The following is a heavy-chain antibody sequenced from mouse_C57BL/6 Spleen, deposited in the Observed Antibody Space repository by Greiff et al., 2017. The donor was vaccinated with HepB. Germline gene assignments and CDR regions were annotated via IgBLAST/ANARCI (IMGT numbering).Heavy chain of an antibody. CDR1: GFTFSDYG. CDR2: ISSGSSTI. V-gene: IGHV5-17*01. Sequence: EVQGVESGGGLVKPGGSLKLSCAASGFTFSDYGMHWVRQAPEKGLEWVAYISSGSSTIYYADTVKGRFTISRDNAKNTLFLQMTSLRSEDTAMYYCAREAFYYGSSYAMDYWGQGTSVTVSS. D-gene: IGHD1-1*01. J-gene: IGHJ4*01. CDR3: AREAFYYGSSYAMDY.